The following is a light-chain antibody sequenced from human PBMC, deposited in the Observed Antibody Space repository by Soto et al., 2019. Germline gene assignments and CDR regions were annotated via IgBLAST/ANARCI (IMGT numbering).Light chain of an antibody. CDR2: MIS. CDR3: MQATQFPWT. J-gene: IGKJ1*01. V-gene: IGKV2-24*01. CDR1: QRLVHSDGNTY. Sequence: EIVMTQTPLSSPVTLGQPSSMSCRSSQRLVHSDGNTYLSWLQQRPGQPPRLLIYMISNRFSGVPDRFTGSGAGTDFTLKISRVEAEDVGVYYCMQATQFPWTFGQGTKVDI.